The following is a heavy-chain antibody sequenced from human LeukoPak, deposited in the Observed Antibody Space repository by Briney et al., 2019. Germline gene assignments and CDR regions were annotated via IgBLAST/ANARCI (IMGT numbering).Heavy chain of an antibody. J-gene: IGHJ3*02. CDR3: ARDRRQVYDSSRGDAFDI. Sequence: GASVKCSCKASGYTFTSYGISWVREAPGQGLEWMGWISAYNGNTNYAQKFQGRVTMTRDMSTSTVYMELSSLRSEDTAVYYCARDRRQVYDSSRGDAFDIWGQGTMVTVSS. CDR2: ISAYNGNT. D-gene: IGHD3-22*01. V-gene: IGHV1-18*01. CDR1: GYTFTSYG.